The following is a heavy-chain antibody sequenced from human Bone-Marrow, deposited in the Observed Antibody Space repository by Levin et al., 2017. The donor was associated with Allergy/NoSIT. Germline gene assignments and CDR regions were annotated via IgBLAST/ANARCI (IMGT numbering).Heavy chain of an antibody. D-gene: IGHD3-3*02. CDR2: ISYDGSNK. V-gene: IGHV3-30-3*01. J-gene: IGHJ5*02. CDR1: GFTFSSYA. CDR3: ARARRTIFGVVIIPVGGGFDP. Sequence: LSGGSLRLSCAASGFTFSSYAMHWVRQAPGKGLEWVAVISYDGSNKYYADSVKGRFTISRDNSKNTLYLQMNSLRAEDTAVYYCARARRTIFGVVIIPVGGGFDPWGQGTLVTVSS.